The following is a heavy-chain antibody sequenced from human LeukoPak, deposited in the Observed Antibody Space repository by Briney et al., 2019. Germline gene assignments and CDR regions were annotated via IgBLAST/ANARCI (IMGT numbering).Heavy chain of an antibody. CDR3: ARSHVLRYFDWLSSEENWFDP. CDR1: GYTFTGYY. J-gene: IGHJ5*02. V-gene: IGHV1-2*02. Sequence: ASVKVSCKTSGYTFTGYYMHWVRQAPGQGLEWMGWINPNSGGTNYAQKFQGRVTMTRDTSISTAYMELSRLRSDDTAVYYCARSHVLRYFDWLSSEENWFDPWGQGTLVTVSS. D-gene: IGHD3-9*01. CDR2: INPNSGGT.